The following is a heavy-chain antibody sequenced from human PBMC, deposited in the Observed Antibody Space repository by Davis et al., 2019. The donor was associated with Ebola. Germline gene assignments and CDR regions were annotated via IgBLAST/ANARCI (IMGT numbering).Heavy chain of an antibody. V-gene: IGHV3-21*01. J-gene: IGHJ6*04. CDR3: ARDPPKYYYDSSGYYILSYGMDV. CDR2: ISSSGISL. CDR1: VITLSRYA. D-gene: IGHD3-22*01. Sequence: GESPKIPCTDAVITLSRYAMTWVRQAPGKGLEWVSSISSSGISLSYAVSVKGRFTIARDNAKNSLYLQMNSLRAEDTAVYYCARDPPKYYYDSSGYYILSYGMDVWGKGTTVTVSS.